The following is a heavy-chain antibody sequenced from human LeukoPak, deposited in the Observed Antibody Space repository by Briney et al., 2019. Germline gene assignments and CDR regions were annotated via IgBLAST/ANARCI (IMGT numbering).Heavy chain of an antibody. Sequence: GGSLRLSCAASGFTFSSYWMHWVRQAPGKGLVWVSRINSDGSSTSYADSVKGRFTISRDNAKNTLYLQMNSLGAEDTAVYYCARPTSYCSGGSCYHYDAFDIWGQGTMVTVSS. CDR2: INSDGSST. D-gene: IGHD2-15*01. CDR1: GFTFSSYW. V-gene: IGHV3-74*01. J-gene: IGHJ3*02. CDR3: ARPTSYCSGGSCYHYDAFDI.